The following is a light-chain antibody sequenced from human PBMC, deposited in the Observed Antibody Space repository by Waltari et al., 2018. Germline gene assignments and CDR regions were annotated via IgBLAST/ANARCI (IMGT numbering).Light chain of an antibody. CDR1: QSLLHSTGYTY. Sequence: DIVMTQSPLSLPVTPGEPASISCRSSQSLLHSTGYTYLHWYLQRPGHSPHLLIYLGSNRASGVPDRFSGSGSGTDFTLKISRVEAEDVGVYYCMQALQTVTFGQGTRLEI. CDR2: LGS. V-gene: IGKV2-28*01. CDR3: MQALQTVT. J-gene: IGKJ5*01.